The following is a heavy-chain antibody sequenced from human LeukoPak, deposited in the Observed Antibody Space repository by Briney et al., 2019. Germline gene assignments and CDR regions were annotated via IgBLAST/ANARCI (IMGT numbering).Heavy chain of an antibody. D-gene: IGHD3-3*01. CDR2: IYTSGST. V-gene: IGHV4-4*07. CDR3: ARDRGFGRQDAFDI. Sequence: LETLSLTCTVSGGSISSYYWSWIRQPAGKGLEWIGRIYTSGSTNYNPSLKSRVTMSVDTSKNQFSLKLSSVTAADTAVYYCARDRGFGRQDAFDIWGQGTMVTVSS. CDR1: GGSISSYY. J-gene: IGHJ3*02.